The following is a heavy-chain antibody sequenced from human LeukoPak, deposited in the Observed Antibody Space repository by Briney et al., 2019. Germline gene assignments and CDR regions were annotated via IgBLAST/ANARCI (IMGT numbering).Heavy chain of an antibody. V-gene: IGHV3-9*01. D-gene: IGHD1-26*01. Sequence: GGSLRLSCAASGFTFDDYAMHWVRQAPGKGLEWVSGISWNSGSIGYADSVKGRFTISRDIAKNSLYLQMNSLRAEDTALYYCAKTPGWELLYYFDYWGQGTLVTVSS. CDR2: ISWNSGSI. J-gene: IGHJ4*02. CDR1: GFTFDDYA. CDR3: AKTPGWELLYYFDY.